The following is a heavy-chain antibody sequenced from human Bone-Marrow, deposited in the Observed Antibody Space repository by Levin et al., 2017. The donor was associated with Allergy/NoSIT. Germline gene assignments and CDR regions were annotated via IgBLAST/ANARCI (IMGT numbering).Heavy chain of an antibody. CDR2: INWNSNFI. D-gene: IGHD2/OR15-2a*01. J-gene: IGHJ5*02. Sequence: HSGGSLRLSCAASGFTFDDHAMHWVRQPPGKGLEWVSTINWNSNFIAYVDSVKGRFTISRDNAKNSLFLQMNSLRPEDTALYYCTKSNFRLVDWFGPWGQGTLVTVSS. CDR3: TKSNFRLVDWFGP. CDR1: GFTFDDHA. V-gene: IGHV3-9*01.